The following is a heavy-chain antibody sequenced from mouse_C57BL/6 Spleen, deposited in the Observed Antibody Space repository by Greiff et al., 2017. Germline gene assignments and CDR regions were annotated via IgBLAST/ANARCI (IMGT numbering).Heavy chain of an antibody. Sequence: QQSCKASGYTFTSYWMHWVKQRPIQGLEWIGNIDPSDSETHYNQKFKDKATLTVDKSSSTAYMQLSSLTSEDSAVYYCAREGYGPYAMDYWGQGTSVTVSS. CDR1: GYTFTSYW. D-gene: IGHD1-1*02. CDR3: AREGYGPYAMDY. V-gene: IGHV1-52*01. CDR2: IDPSDSET. J-gene: IGHJ4*01.